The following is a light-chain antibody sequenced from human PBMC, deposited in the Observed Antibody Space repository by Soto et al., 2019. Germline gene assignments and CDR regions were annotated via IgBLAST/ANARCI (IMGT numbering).Light chain of an antibody. CDR1: QSVRSN. Sequence: EILMTQSPATLSVSPRERVTLSCRASQSVRSNLAWLQQKPGQAPRLLIYGASTRATDIPDRFSGSGSGTEFTLTISSLQSEDSAVYYCQQYNNWPPYTFGQGTKLEIK. CDR2: GAS. CDR3: QQYNNWPPYT. V-gene: IGKV3-15*01. J-gene: IGKJ2*01.